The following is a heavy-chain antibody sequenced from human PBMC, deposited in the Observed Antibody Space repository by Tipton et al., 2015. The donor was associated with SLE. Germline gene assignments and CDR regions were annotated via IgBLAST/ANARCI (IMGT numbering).Heavy chain of an antibody. CDR3: ARVIAAAGHAFDI. J-gene: IGHJ3*02. CDR2: IYHSGST. CDR1: GGSISSGGYY. V-gene: IGHV4-39*07. D-gene: IGHD6-13*01. Sequence: TLSLTCTVSGGSISSGGYYWGWIRQPPGKGLEWIGTIYHSGSTNYNPSLKSRVTISVDKSKNQFSLKLSSVTAADTAVYYCARVIAAAGHAFDIWGQGTMVTVSS.